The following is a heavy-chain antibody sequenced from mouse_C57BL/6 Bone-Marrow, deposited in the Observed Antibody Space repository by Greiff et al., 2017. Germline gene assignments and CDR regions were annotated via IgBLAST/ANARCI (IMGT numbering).Heavy chain of an antibody. CDR3: AKSSYYFDY. V-gene: IGHV1-81*01. Sequence: VQLQQSGAELARPGASVKLSCKASGYTFTSYGISWVKQRTGQGLEWIGEIYPRSGNTYYNEKFKGKATLTADKSSSTAYMELRSLPSEGSAVYFCAKSSYYFDYWGQNTTLTVSS. J-gene: IGHJ2*01. CDR1: GYTFTSYG. CDR2: IYPRSGNT.